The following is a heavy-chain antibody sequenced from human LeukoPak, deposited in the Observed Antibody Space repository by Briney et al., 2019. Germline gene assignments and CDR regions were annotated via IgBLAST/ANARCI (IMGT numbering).Heavy chain of an antibody. J-gene: IGHJ4*02. CDR3: ARAAPLGYCSSTSCYGVDY. CDR2: INHSGST. V-gene: IGHV4-34*01. CDR1: GGSFSGYY. Sequence: SETLSLTCAVYGGSFSGYYWSWIRQPPGKGLEWIGEINHSGSTNYNPSLKSRVTISVDTSKNQFSLKLSSVTAADTAVYYCARAAPLGYCSSTSCYGVDYWDQGTLVTVSS. D-gene: IGHD2-2*01.